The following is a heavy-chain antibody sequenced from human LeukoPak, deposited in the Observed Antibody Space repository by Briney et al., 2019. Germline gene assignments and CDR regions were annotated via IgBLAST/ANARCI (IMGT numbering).Heavy chain of an antibody. J-gene: IGHJ5*02. CDR2: INSDETST. V-gene: IGHV3-74*01. D-gene: IGHD5-18*01. Sequence: GGSLRLSCAASGFTFSSYWMHWVRQAPGKGLVWVARINSDETSTSYAASVKGRFTISRDNAKNTLYLQMNSLRAEDTAVYYCATEANTAMTTWGQGTLVTVSS. CDR3: ATEANTAMTT. CDR1: GFTFSSYW.